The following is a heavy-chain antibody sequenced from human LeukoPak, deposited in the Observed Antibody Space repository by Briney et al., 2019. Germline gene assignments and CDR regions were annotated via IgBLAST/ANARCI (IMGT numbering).Heavy chain of an antibody. D-gene: IGHD3-10*01. CDR2: IHHSGRS. Sequence: PSETLSLTCTVSADSLSSGGHYWAWIRQFPGKGLESIGFIHHSGRSRHNPSLKDRVAISVDTSRKQFALKLSSVTAADTAMYYCARGGNRFGGFYFDYWGQGIQVIVSS. CDR1: ADSLSSGGHY. CDR3: ARGGNRFGGFYFDY. V-gene: IGHV4-31*03. J-gene: IGHJ4*02.